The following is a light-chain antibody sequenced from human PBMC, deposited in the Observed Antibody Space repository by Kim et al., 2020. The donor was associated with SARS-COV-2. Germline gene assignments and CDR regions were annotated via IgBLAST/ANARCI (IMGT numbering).Light chain of an antibody. J-gene: IGLJ1*01. CDR3: QSYDSSLSGSGV. Sequence: VTISCTGSSSNIGAGYDVHWYQQLPGTAPKLLFYGNSNRPSGVPDRFSGSKSGTSASLAITGLQAEDEADYYCQSYDSSLSGSGVFGTGTKVTVL. CDR1: SSNIGAGYD. CDR2: GNS. V-gene: IGLV1-40*01.